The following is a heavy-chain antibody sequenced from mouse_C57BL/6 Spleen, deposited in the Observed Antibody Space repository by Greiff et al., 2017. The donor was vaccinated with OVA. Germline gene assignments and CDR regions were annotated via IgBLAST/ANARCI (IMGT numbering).Heavy chain of an antibody. CDR2: INPYNGGT. CDR1: GYTFTDYY. J-gene: IGHJ2*01. D-gene: IGHD4-1*01. Sequence: EVQLQQSGPVLVKPGASVKMSCKASGYTFTDYYMNWVKQSHGKSLEWIGVINPYNGGTSYNQKFKGKATLTVDKSSSTAYMELNSLTSADSAVYYCARLGLRGGYYFDYWGQGTTLTVSS. CDR3: ARLGLRGGYYFDY. V-gene: IGHV1-19*01.